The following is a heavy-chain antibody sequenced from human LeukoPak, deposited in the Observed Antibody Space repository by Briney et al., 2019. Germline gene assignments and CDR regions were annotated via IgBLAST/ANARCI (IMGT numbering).Heavy chain of an antibody. CDR3: ARGARAATGYYYYYMDV. V-gene: IGHV3-53*01. Sequence: GGSLRLSCAASGLTVSSNHMSWVRQAPGKGLEWVLVIYTGGSTDYAGSVKGRFTISRDNSKNTLYLQMNSLRAEDTAVYYCARGARAATGYYYYYMDVWGKGTTVTVSS. J-gene: IGHJ6*03. D-gene: IGHD2-15*01. CDR1: GLTVSSNH. CDR2: IYTGGST.